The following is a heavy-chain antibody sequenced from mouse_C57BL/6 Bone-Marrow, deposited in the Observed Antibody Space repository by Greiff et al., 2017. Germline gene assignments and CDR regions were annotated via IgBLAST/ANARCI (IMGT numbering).Heavy chain of an antibody. Sequence: EVQLQQSGAELVRPGSSVKMSCTTSGYTFTSYGINWVKQRPGQGLEWIGYIYIGNGYTEYTEKFKGKATLTSDTSSSTAYLQLSSLTSEDSAIYFCARRGYAMDYWGQGTSVTVSS. J-gene: IGHJ4*01. CDR2: IYIGNGYT. CDR1: GYTFTSYG. V-gene: IGHV1-58*01. CDR3: ARRGYAMDY.